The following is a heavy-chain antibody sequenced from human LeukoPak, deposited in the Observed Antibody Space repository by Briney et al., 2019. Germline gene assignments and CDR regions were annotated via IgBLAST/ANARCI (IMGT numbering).Heavy chain of an antibody. CDR3: AKDQESMIVVVITD. D-gene: IGHD3-22*01. J-gene: IGHJ4*02. CDR2: ISRSGGST. V-gene: IGHV3-23*01. CDR1: GFTFSSYA. Sequence: GGSLKLSCAASGFTFSSYAMSWVRQAPGKGLEWVSGISRSGGSTYYADSVKGRFTISRDNSKNTLYLQMNSLRAEDTAVYYCAKDQESMIVVVITDWGQGTLVTVSS.